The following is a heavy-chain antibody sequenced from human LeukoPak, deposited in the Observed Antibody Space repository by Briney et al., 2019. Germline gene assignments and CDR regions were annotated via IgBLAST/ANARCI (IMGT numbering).Heavy chain of an antibody. J-gene: IGHJ5*02. Sequence: PSETLSLTCTASGGSISSYYWSWIRQPPGKGLEWIGYIYYSGSTNYNPSLKSRVTISVDTSKNQFSLKLSSVTAADTAVYYCARTELVGASTNWFDPWGQGTLVTVSS. CDR1: GGSISSYY. CDR2: IYYSGST. CDR3: ARTELVGASTNWFDP. D-gene: IGHD1-26*01. V-gene: IGHV4-59*08.